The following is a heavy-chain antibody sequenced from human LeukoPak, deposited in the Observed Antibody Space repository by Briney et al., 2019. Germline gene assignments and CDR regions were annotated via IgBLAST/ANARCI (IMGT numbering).Heavy chain of an antibody. V-gene: IGHV3-21*01. CDR1: GFTFSSYS. CDR2: ISSSSSYI. J-gene: IGHJ4*02. D-gene: IGHD6-6*01. Sequence: PGGSLRLSCAASGFTFSSYSMNWARQAPGKGLEWVSSISSSSSYIYYADSVKGRFTISRDNAKNSLYLQMNSLRAEDTAVYYCARGGIAARPRVFDYWGQGTLVTVSS. CDR3: ARGGIAARPRVFDY.